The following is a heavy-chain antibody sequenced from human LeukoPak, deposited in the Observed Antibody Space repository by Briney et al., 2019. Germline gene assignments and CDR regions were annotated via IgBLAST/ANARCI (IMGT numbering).Heavy chain of an antibody. V-gene: IGHV1-69*05. J-gene: IGHJ4*02. CDR3: ARDPFNVVVTAPPTD. CDR1: GGTFSSYA. Sequence: SVKVSCKASGGTFSSYAISWVRQAPGQGLEWMGRIIPIFGTANYAQKFQGRVTITTDESTSTAYMKLSSLRSEDTAVYYCARDPFNVVVTAPPTDWGQGTLVTVSS. CDR2: IIPIFGTA. D-gene: IGHD2-21*02.